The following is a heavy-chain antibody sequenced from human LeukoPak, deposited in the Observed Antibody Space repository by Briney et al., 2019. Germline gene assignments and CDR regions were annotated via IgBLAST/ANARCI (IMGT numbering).Heavy chain of an antibody. J-gene: IGHJ4*02. CDR3: AKGVRSRGSYPDY. Sequence: PGGSLRLSCAASGFTFSSYAMNWVRHAPGKGLEWVSAISDSGGHTYYADSVKGRFTISRDNSKNTLYLQMNSLRADDTAVYYCAKGVRSRGSYPDYWGQGTLVTVSS. V-gene: IGHV3-23*01. CDR2: ISDSGGHT. D-gene: IGHD1-26*01. CDR1: GFTFSSYA.